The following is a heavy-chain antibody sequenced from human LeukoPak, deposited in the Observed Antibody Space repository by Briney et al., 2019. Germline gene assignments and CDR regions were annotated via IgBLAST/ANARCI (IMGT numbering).Heavy chain of an antibody. CDR1: GFTFSSYG. Sequence: GGSLRLSCAASGFTFSSYGMHWVRQAPGKGLEWVAVISYDGSNKYYADSVKGRFTISRDNSKNTLYLQMNSLRAEVTAVYYCAKLSIAVAGTGYYGMDVWGQGTTVTVSS. V-gene: IGHV3-30*18. J-gene: IGHJ6*02. CDR2: ISYDGSNK. D-gene: IGHD6-19*01. CDR3: AKLSIAVAGTGYYGMDV.